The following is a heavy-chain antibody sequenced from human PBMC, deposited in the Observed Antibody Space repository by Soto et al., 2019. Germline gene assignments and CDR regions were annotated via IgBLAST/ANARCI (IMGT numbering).Heavy chain of an antibody. Sequence: GESLKSSCEASGYSFTNYWIGWVRQMPGKGLEWMGSIYPDDSDTRDSPSFQGQVIMSADKSISTAYLQWSSLKASDTAIYYCARQEAYFEWGVWGQGTTVTVSS. CDR2: IYPDDSDT. V-gene: IGHV5-51*01. J-gene: IGHJ6*02. CDR3: ARQEAYFEWGV. CDR1: GYSFTNYW. D-gene: IGHD1-26*01.